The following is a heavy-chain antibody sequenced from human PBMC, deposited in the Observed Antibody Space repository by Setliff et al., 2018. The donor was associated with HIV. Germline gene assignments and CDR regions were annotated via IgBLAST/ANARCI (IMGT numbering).Heavy chain of an antibody. CDR2: IFYSETVYYGGRT. D-gene: IGHD2-21*02. V-gene: IGHV4-39*07. J-gene: IGHJ4*02. CDR3: ARGVPLLPPHY. Sequence: SETLSLTCAVSGGSISSSNYYWGWIRQPPGKGPEWIGSIFYSETVYYGGRTYYSPSLKSRVTISVDTSKNQFSLSLTSVTAADTAVYYCARGVPLLPPHYWGQGTLVTVSS. CDR1: GGSISSSNYY.